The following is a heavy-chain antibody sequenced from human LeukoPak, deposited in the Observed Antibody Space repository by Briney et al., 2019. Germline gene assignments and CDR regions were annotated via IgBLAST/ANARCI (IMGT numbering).Heavy chain of an antibody. V-gene: IGHV4-34*01. CDR2: INHGGST. CDR1: GGSFSAYS. J-gene: IGHJ5*02. CDR3: AARRGLAPRPLGS. Sequence: PSETLSLTCAVYGGSFSAYSWNWIRQAPGKGLEWIGEINHGGSTDYKPTLKSRVTISVDTSKSQFSLKLSSVTAADTAVYYCAARRGLAPRPLGSWGQGTLVIVSS. D-gene: IGHD6-6*01.